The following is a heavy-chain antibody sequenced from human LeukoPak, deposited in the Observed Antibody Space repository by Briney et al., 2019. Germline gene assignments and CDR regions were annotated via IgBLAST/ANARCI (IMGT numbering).Heavy chain of an antibody. CDR1: GFTFSNYN. CDR3: ARVWDGYSGEDH. CDR2: ISSSGSTM. J-gene: IGHJ4*02. V-gene: IGHV3-48*01. D-gene: IGHD5-18*01. Sequence: PGGSLRLSCAASGFTFSNYNMIWVRQAPGKGLECVSYISSSGSTMHYADSVRGRFTISRDNAKKSLYLQMNSLRAEDTGVYYCARVWDGYSGEDHWGQGTLVTVSS.